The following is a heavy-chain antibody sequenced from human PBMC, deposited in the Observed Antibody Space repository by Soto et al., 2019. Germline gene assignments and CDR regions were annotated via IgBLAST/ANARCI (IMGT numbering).Heavy chain of an antibody. J-gene: IGHJ4*02. Sequence: QVQLVQSGAEVKKPGSSVKVSCKASGGTFSSYAISWVRQAPGQGLEWMGGIIPIFGTANYAQKFQGRVTITADESPNTAYMERSSLRAEDTAMYYCAREPGIAAAGTFDYWGPGTLVTVSS. CDR3: AREPGIAAAGTFDY. CDR1: GGTFSSYA. V-gene: IGHV1-69*01. D-gene: IGHD6-13*01. CDR2: IIPIFGTA.